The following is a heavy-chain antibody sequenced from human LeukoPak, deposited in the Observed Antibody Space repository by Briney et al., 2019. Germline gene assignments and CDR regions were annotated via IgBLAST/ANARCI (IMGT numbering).Heavy chain of an antibody. CDR1: GGSFSGYY. D-gene: IGHD6-19*01. CDR2: INHSGST. Sequence: SETLSLTCAVYGGSFSGYYWSWLRQPPGKGLEWIGEINHSGSTNYNPSLKSRVTISVDTSKNQFSLKLSSVTAADTAVYYCARSQQWLGYDAFDIWGQGTMVTASS. CDR3: ARSQQWLGYDAFDI. J-gene: IGHJ3*02. V-gene: IGHV4-34*01.